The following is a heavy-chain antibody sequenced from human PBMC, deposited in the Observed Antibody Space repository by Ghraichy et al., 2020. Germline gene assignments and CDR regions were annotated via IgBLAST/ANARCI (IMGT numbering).Heavy chain of an antibody. D-gene: IGHD3-3*01. J-gene: IGHJ4*02. V-gene: IGHV3-23*01. Sequence: GSLRLSCAASGFTFSSYAMSWVRQAPGKGLEWVSAISGSGGSTYYADSVKGRFAISRDNSKNTLYLQMNSLRAEDTAVYYCAKVSRFLEWLDYFDYWGQGTLVTVSS. CDR1: GFTFSSYA. CDR3: AKVSRFLEWLDYFDY. CDR2: ISGSGGST.